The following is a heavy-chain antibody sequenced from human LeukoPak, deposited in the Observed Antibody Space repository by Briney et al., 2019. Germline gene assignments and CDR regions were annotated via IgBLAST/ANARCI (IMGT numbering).Heavy chain of an antibody. CDR3: AKESIEYDMGAFDI. Sequence: PGGSLRLSCAVSGFTFSSYAMSWLRQAPGKGLEWVSSISGRCGSTYYADSVEGRFTIYRDNSKNTLYLQMNSLRAEDTGVYYCAKESIEYDMGAFDIWGPGTMVTVSS. CDR1: GFTFSSYA. J-gene: IGHJ3*02. V-gene: IGHV3-23*01. D-gene: IGHD3-9*01. CDR2: ISGRCGST.